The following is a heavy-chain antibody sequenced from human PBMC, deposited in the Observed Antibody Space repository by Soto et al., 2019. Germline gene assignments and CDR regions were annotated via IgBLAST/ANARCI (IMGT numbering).Heavy chain of an antibody. V-gene: IGHV4-59*01. J-gene: IGHJ4*02. CDR3: ARANTGYDFSDY. CDR2: ISYSGST. CDR1: GASISGYY. Sequence: PSETLSLTCTVSGASISGYYWTWFRQPPGRGLEWIGYISYSGSTNYNPSLKSRVTMSIVTSKNQFSLKLSSVTAADTAMYYCARANTGYDFSDYWGQGTLVTV. D-gene: IGHD5-12*01.